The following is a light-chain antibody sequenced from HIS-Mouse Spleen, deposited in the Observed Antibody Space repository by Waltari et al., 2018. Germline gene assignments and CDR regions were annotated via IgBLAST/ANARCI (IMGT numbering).Light chain of an antibody. CDR1: SSDVGGYNS. Sequence: QSALTQPASVSGSPGQSITISCTGTSSDVGGYNSVSWYQQHPGKAPKLMIYDVSNRHSGVSNRFSGSKSGNTASLTISGLQAEDEADYYCSSYTSSSFNVVFGGGTKLTVL. CDR2: DVS. J-gene: IGLJ2*01. CDR3: SSYTSSSFNVV. V-gene: IGLV2-14*03.